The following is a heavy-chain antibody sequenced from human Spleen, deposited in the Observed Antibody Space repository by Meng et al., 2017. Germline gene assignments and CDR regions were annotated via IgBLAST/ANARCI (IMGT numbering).Heavy chain of an antibody. Sequence: ASVKVSCKASGYTFIAYSMHWVRQAPGQRLEWMGWINTGNGNTKYSQKFQGRVTITRDTSASTAYMELSSLRYEDTAVYYCARASSSWFDPWGQGTQVTVSS. V-gene: IGHV1-3*04. CDR1: GYTFIAYS. CDR2: INTGNGNT. J-gene: IGHJ5*02. D-gene: IGHD6-13*01. CDR3: ARASSSWFDP.